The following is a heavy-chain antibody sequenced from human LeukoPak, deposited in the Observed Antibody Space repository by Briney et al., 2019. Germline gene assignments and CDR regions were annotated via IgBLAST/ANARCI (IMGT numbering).Heavy chain of an antibody. J-gene: IGHJ4*02. CDR3: ARGRGLLGY. D-gene: IGHD2-15*01. Sequence: SETLSLTCAVYGGSFSGYYWSWIRQPPGKGLEWIGEINHSGGTNYNPSLKSRVTISVDTSKNQFSLELSSVTAADTAVYYCARGRGLLGYWGQGTLVTVSS. CDR1: GGSFSGYY. CDR2: INHSGGT. V-gene: IGHV4-34*01.